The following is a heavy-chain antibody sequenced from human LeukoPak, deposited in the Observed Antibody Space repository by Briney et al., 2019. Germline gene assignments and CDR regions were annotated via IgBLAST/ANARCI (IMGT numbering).Heavy chain of an antibody. D-gene: IGHD6-19*01. Sequence: GGSLRLSCAASGFTFSSYDMHWVRQATGKGLEWVSAIGTAGDTYYPGSVKGRFTISRENAKNSLYLQMNSLRAGDTAVYYCARVGIAVPTTGRYFDLWGRGTLVTVSS. CDR1: GFTFSSYD. J-gene: IGHJ2*01. CDR2: IGTAGDT. V-gene: IGHV3-13*01. CDR3: ARVGIAVPTTGRYFDL.